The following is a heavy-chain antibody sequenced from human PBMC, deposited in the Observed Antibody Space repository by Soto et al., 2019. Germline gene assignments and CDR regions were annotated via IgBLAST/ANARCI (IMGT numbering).Heavy chain of an antibody. J-gene: IGHJ4*02. Sequence: QAQLVQSVAEVKEPGASVKVSCKASGYTFTGYGITWVRQAPGQGLEWMGWASPLSATTNYAPKFQGRVTMTTDTSTNMAYMELRSLRSDDTAVYYCARGGTAEADFWGQGTLVTVSS. CDR1: GYTFTGYG. D-gene: IGHD2-21*02. CDR3: ARGGTAEADF. CDR2: ASPLSATT. V-gene: IGHV1-18*01.